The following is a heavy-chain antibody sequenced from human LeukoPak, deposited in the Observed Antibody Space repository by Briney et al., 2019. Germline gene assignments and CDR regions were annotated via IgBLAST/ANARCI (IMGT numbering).Heavy chain of an antibody. V-gene: IGHV1-8*01. D-gene: IGHD5-12*01. CDR1: GYTFTSYD. CDR3: ARGSRAIVTTNFARGRYMDV. CDR2: TNPNSGNT. Sequence: VASVKVSCKASGYTFTSYDINWVRQATGQGLEWMGWTNPNSGNTGYAQKFQGRVTMTRNTSISTAYMELSSLRVEDTAVYYCARGSRAIVTTNFARGRYMDVWGKGTTVTVSS. J-gene: IGHJ6*03.